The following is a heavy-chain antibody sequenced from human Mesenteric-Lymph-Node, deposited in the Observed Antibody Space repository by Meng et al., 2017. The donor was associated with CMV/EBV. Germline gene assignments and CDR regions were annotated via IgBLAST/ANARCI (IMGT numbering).Heavy chain of an antibody. D-gene: IGHD1-26*01. V-gene: IGHV4-39*07. CDR1: GGSISTSSSY. J-gene: IGHJ5*02. Sequence: SETLSLTCTVSGGSISTSSSYWGWIRQPPGKGLEWIGEINHSGSTNYNPSLKSRVTTSVDTSKNQFSLKLSSVTAADTAVYYCARGGSYHNWFDPWGQGTLVTVSS. CDR3: ARGGSYHNWFDP. CDR2: INHSGST.